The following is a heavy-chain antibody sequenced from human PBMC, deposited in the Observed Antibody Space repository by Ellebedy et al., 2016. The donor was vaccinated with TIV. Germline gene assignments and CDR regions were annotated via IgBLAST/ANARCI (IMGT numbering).Heavy chain of an antibody. CDR1: GGSISSSSYY. D-gene: IGHD3-9*01. CDR2: IYYSGST. V-gene: IGHV4-61*05. J-gene: IGHJ4*02. CDR3: ARVFGIHYDILEGNYFDY. Sequence: SETLSLTCTVSGGSISSSSYYWGWIRQPPGKGLEWIGYIYYSGSTNYNPSLKSRVTISVDTSKNQFSLKLSSVTAADTAVYYCARVFGIHYDILEGNYFDYWGQGTLVTVSS.